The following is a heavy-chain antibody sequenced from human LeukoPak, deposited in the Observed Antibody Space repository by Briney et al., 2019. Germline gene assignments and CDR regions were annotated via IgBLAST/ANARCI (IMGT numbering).Heavy chain of an antibody. CDR1: GYSFSSYW. CDR2: IDPGDSDT. Sequence: GESLKISCKGSGYSFSSYWFGWVPQMPGKGLEGKGIIDPGDSDTRYSPSVQGQVTISADKSISTAYLQWSSLKASDTSICYCARDYYCMDVWGKGTTVTVSS. V-gene: IGHV5-51*01. CDR3: ARDYYCMDV. J-gene: IGHJ6*03.